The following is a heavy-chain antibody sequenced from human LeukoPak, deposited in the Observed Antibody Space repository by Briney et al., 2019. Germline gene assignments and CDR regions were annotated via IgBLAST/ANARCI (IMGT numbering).Heavy chain of an antibody. V-gene: IGHV3-7*05. J-gene: IGHJ4*02. CDR1: GFTFKNYW. D-gene: IGHD2-2*01. CDR3: STEGVPTSLVAYEY. CDR2: INQDGSEK. Sequence: GGSLRLSCAASGFTFKNYWMGLVRQAPGKGLEWVANINQDGSEKYYVDSVKGRFTISRDNAKNSLYLQMNSLRAEDTAVYYCSTEGVPTSLVAYEYWGQGTLVTVSS.